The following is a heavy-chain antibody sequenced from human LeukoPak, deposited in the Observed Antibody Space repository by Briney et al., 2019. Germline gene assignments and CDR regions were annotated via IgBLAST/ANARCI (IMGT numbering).Heavy chain of an antibody. CDR1: GFTFRSYS. Sequence: GGSLRLSCAASGFTFRSYSMNGVPRAPGKGLEWVSSISSSSSYIYYADSVKGRFTISRDNAKNSLYLQMNSLRAEDTAVYYCAREDVIGGFDYWGQGTLVTVSS. J-gene: IGHJ4*02. V-gene: IGHV3-21*01. D-gene: IGHD3-16*02. CDR2: ISSSSSYI. CDR3: AREDVIGGFDY.